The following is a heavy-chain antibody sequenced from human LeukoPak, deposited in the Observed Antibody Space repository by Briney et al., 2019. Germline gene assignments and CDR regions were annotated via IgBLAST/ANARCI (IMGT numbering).Heavy chain of an antibody. CDR2: NNPNSGGT. Sequence: ASVKVSCKASGYTFTGYYMHWVRQAPGQGLEWMGWNNPNSGGTNYAQKFQGRVTMTRDTSISTAYMELSRLRSDDTAVYYCARERDGSGSYDLDYWGQGTLVTVSS. V-gene: IGHV1-2*02. CDR3: ARERDGSGSYDLDY. CDR1: GYTFTGYY. J-gene: IGHJ4*02. D-gene: IGHD3-10*01.